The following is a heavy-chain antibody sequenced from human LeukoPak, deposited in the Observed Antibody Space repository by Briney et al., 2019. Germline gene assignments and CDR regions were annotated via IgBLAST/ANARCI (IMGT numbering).Heavy chain of an antibody. CDR3: ATPRRIVGASWDGLDI. J-gene: IGHJ3*02. Sequence: SETLSLTCTISGDSISNYYWSWIRQPPGKGLGWIAYIHDSGSTNNNPSLKSRITISVDTSKNQISLKLKSVTAADTAVYYCATPRRIVGASWDGLDIWGQGTRVTVSS. V-gene: IGHV4-59*01. CDR1: GDSISNYY. D-gene: IGHD1-26*01. CDR2: IHDSGST.